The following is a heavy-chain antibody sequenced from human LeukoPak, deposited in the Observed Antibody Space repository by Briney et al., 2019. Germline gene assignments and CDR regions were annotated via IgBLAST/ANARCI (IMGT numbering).Heavy chain of an antibody. J-gene: IGHJ4*02. CDR3: ARRANSHGFYFDY. D-gene: IGHD3-10*01. CDR1: GFTVSSNY. CDR2: IFGGGST. V-gene: IGHV3-66*01. Sequence: GGSLRLSCAASGFTVSSNYMNWVRQAPGKGLEWVSVIFGGGSTNYADSVKGRFTISRDNSRNTLYLQMNSLRAEDTAVYYCARRANSHGFYFDYWGQGTLVTVSS.